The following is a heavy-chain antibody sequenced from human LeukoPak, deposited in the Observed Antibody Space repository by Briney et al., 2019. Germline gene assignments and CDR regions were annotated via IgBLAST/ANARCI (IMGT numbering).Heavy chain of an antibody. D-gene: IGHD2-15*01. CDR3: GGGGGRVAV. Sequence: GGSLRLSCAASGFTFSAYSMHWVRQVPGKGLFWGSRINGDGRSTVYVDSVKGPFTISRDNAKNTVYLQMNSLRNEDTAVYYCGGGGGRVAVWGQGPLVPVSS. CDR2: INGDGRST. V-gene: IGHV3-74*01. CDR1: GFTFSAYS. J-gene: IGHJ4*02.